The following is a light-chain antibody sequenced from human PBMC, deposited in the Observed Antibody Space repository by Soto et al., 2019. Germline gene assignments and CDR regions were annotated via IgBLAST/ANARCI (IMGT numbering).Light chain of an antibody. CDR1: QSISSTY. V-gene: IGKV3-20*01. J-gene: IGKJ3*01. CDR3: QQYDRSPYT. CDR2: GAS. Sequence: EIVLTQSPGSLSLSPGERATLSCRASQSISSTYIAWYQQKRGQAPRLLIFGASSRATGIPDRFSGSGSGTYFSLPISRLAPEDSAVYFCQQYDRSPYTFGPGTKVDIK.